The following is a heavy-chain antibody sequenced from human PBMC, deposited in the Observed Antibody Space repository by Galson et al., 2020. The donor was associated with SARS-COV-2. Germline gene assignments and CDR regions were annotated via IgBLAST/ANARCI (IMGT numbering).Heavy chain of an antibody. J-gene: IGHJ3*02. D-gene: IGHD1-26*01. CDR2: LSYDGSNK. CDR1: GFTFSSSA. V-gene: IGHV3-30*04. Sequence: GGSLRLSCAASGFTFSSSAMHWVRQAPGKGLEWVAVLSYDGSNKYYADSVKGRFTISRDNSKNTLYLQMNSLRAEDTAVYYCARPYSGSYYAAFDIWGQGTMVTVSS. CDR3: ARPYSGSYYAAFDI.